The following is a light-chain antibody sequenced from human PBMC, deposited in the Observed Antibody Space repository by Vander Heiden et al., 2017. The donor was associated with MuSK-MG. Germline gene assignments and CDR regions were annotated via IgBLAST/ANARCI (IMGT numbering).Light chain of an antibody. V-gene: IGLV2-14*03. CDR1: SSDVGGYNS. CDR2: DVS. Sequence: QSALTHPASVSGSPGQSLTLSCTGTSSDVGGYNSVTWYQQHPGKAPKLMIYDVSNRPAGVSNRFSGSKSGNTASLTISGLQAEDEADYYCSSYTSSSTLVFGGGTKLTVL. CDR3: SSYTSSSTLV. J-gene: IGLJ2*01.